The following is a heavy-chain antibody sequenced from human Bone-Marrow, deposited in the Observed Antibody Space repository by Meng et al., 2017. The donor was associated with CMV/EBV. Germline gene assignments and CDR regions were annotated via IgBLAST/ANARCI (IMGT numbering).Heavy chain of an antibody. CDR1: GFTFRSFA. J-gene: IGHJ4*02. CDR2: ISYDGSNT. D-gene: IGHD6-13*01. CDR3: AREIRQQLDY. Sequence: GESLKISCAGSGFTFRSFAMHWVRQAPGKGLEWVAVISYDGSNTYYADSVKGRFTISRDNTKNSLYLQMNSLRAEDTAVYYCAREIRQQLDYWGQGTLVTVSS. V-gene: IGHV3-30-3*01.